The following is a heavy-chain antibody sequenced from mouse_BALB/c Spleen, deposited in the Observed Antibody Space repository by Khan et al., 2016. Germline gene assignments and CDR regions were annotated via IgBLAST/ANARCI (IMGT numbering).Heavy chain of an antibody. Sequence: EVQLQESGPDLVKPSQSLSLTCTVTGYSITSHYSWHWIRQFPGNKLEWMDYIHSSGSTNYNPSLKSRISITRDPSKNQFFLQLNSVTTTYAATSDYARENYINNGTFIDGCGEGTTVTDS. CDR2: IHSSGST. J-gene: IGHJ1*01. D-gene: IGHD1-1*01. V-gene: IGHV3-1*02. CDR1: GYSITSHYS. CDR3: ARENYINNGTFIDG.